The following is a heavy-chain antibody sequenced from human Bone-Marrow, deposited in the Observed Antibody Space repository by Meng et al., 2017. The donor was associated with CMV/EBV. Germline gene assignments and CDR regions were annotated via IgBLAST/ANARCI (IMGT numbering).Heavy chain of an antibody. CDR2: IGDSGRTL. CDR3: ARNPVWDSRPPPTPYYGIDV. Sequence: GGSLRLSCAASGFTLSSYEMNWVRQAPGKGLEWIAYIGDSGRTLYYADSVKGLFTLSSYNAAPSLYLQMKSLRVEDTALYYCARNPVWDSRPPPTPYYGIDVWGPCTTVTFSS. D-gene: IGHD1-26*01. J-gene: IGHJ6*02. CDR1: GFTLSSYE. V-gene: IGHV3-48*03.